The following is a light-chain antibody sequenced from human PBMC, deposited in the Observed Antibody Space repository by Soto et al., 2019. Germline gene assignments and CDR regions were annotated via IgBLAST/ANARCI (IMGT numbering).Light chain of an antibody. Sequence: TQSPSTLSASVGDRVTITCRASQSISSWLAWYQQKPGKAPKLLIYKASSLESGVPSRFSGSGSGTEFTLTISSLQPDDFATYYCQQYNSYSPGFTFGPGTKVDIK. V-gene: IGKV1-5*03. CDR2: KAS. CDR3: QQYNSYSPGFT. CDR1: QSISSW. J-gene: IGKJ3*01.